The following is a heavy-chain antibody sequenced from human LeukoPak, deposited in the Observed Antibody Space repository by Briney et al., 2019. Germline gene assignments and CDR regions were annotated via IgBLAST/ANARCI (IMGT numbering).Heavy chain of an antibody. D-gene: IGHD1-26*01. J-gene: IGHJ3*02. CDR1: GGSISSSSYY. Sequence: SETLSLTCTVSGGSISSSSYYWSWIRQPPGKGLEWTGYIYYSGSTNYNPSLKSRVTISVDTSKNQFSLKLSSVTAADTAVYYCAKDLSGSYFYRDVFDKWGQGTKVTVSS. CDR3: AKDLSGSYFYRDVFDK. V-gene: IGHV4-61*01. CDR2: IYYSGST.